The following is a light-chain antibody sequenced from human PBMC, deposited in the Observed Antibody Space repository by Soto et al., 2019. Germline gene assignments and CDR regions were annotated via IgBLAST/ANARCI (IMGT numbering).Light chain of an antibody. CDR2: WAS. Sequence: DIVMTQSPDSLAVSLGERATINCKSSQSVLYRSDNKNYLGWYQQKAGQPPKLLIYWASTRESGVPDRFSGSGSGTDFTLTISGLQAEDVAVYYCQQYYSIPYTFGQGTKLEIK. J-gene: IGKJ2*01. CDR1: QSVLYRSDNKNY. CDR3: QQYYSIPYT. V-gene: IGKV4-1*01.